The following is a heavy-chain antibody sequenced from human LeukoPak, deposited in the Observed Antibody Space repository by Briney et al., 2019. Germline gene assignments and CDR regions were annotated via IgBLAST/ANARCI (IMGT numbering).Heavy chain of an antibody. J-gene: IGHJ4*02. Sequence: SETLSLTCTVSGGSISSYYWSWIRQPPGKGQEWIAYIHYSGTTTYNPSLKSRVTMSVDTSKNQFSLKLTSVTAADTAVYYCARVDRGVHFDYWGQGALVTVSS. CDR3: ARVDRGVHFDY. V-gene: IGHV4-59*01. D-gene: IGHD3-10*01. CDR2: IHYSGTT. CDR1: GGSISSYY.